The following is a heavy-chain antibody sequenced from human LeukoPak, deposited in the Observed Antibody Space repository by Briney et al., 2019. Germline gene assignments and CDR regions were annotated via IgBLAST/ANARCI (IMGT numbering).Heavy chain of an antibody. D-gene: IGHD3-22*01. CDR3: ASSSVDSSGYPTIDY. Sequence: ASVKVSCKASGYTFTGYYMHWVRQAPGQGLEWMGWINPNSGGTNYAQKFQGRVTMTRGTSISTAYMELSRLRSDDTAVYYCASSSVDSSGYPTIDYWGQGTLVTVSS. CDR2: INPNSGGT. V-gene: IGHV1-2*02. CDR1: GYTFTGYY. J-gene: IGHJ4*02.